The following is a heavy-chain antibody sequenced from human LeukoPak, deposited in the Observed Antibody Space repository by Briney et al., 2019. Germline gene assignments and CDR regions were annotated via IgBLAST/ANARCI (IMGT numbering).Heavy chain of an antibody. D-gene: IGHD5-12*01. V-gene: IGHV3-7*04. CDR1: GFTFSDYC. CDR2: ILQDGRAK. J-gene: IGHJ4*02. Sequence: PGGSLRLSCTTSGFTFSDYCMTWVRQAPGKGLEWVASILQDGRAKNYVDSVKGRFTISRDNSKSTLYLQMNSLRAEDTAVYYCAKDFASLYSGYDVGFDYWGQGTLVTVSS. CDR3: AKDFASLYSGYDVGFDY.